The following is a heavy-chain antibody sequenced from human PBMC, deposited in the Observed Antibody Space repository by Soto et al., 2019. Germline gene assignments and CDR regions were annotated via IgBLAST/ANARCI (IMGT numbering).Heavy chain of an antibody. J-gene: IGHJ6*02. D-gene: IGHD6-13*01. CDR2: IIPILGIA. Sequence: ASVKVSCKASGGTFSSYTISWVRQAPGQGLEWMGRIIPILGIANYAQKFQGRVTITADKSTSTAYVELSSLRSEDTAVYYCARDLVVAAAGTKSLDVWGQGTTVTVSS. CDR1: GGTFSSYT. V-gene: IGHV1-69*04. CDR3: ARDLVVAAAGTKSLDV.